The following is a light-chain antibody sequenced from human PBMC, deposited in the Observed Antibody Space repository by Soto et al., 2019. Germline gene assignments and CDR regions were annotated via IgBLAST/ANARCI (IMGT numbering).Light chain of an antibody. CDR1: QSISNW. CDR2: KAS. J-gene: IGKJ1*01. V-gene: IGKV1-5*03. Sequence: DIQMTQSPSTLSASVGDRVTLTCRASQSISNWLAWYQQKPGKAPKLLIHKASTSESGVPSRFSGSGSGTEFTLTISSLQPDDFAPYYCQQYYSYWTFGQGTKVEIK. CDR3: QQYYSYWT.